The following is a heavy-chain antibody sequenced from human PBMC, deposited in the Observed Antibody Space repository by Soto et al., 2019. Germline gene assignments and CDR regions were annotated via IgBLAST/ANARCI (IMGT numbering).Heavy chain of an antibody. CDR1: GFTFSSYW. J-gene: IGHJ4*02. V-gene: IGHV3-7*05. CDR3: AKGVYIWGSYRHSDY. D-gene: IGHD3-16*02. CDR2: IRQDGSEK. Sequence: GGSLRLSCAASGFTFSSYWMSWVRQAPGKGLEWVANIRQDGSEKYYVDSVKGRFTISRDNAKNSLYLQMNSLRAEDTAVYYCAKGVYIWGSYRHSDYWGQGTLVTVSS.